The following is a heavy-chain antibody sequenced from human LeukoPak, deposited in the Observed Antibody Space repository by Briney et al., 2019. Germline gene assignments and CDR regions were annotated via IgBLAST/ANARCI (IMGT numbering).Heavy chain of an antibody. CDR1: GYTFTGYY. J-gene: IGHJ3*02. V-gene: IGHV1-2*04. CDR3: ARVQQDCQTSLGVLRCAFDI. Sequence: ASVKVSCKASGYTFTGYYTHWVRQAPGQGLEWMGWINPNTGGTNYAQKFQGCVTMTRDTSINTAYMELSRLRSDDTAVYYCARVQQDCQTSLGVLRCAFDIWGQGTMVTVSS. CDR2: INPNTGGT. D-gene: IGHD3-16*01.